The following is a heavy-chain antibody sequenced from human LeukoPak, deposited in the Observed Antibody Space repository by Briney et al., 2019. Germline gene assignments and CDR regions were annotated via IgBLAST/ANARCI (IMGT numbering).Heavy chain of an antibody. J-gene: IGHJ6*02. CDR3: VKDRPCETCMPMDA. D-gene: IGHD2-2*01. V-gene: IGHV3-48*03. CDR1: GFTFSRYE. CDR2: ISSSGSTI. Sequence: GGSLRLSCAASGFTFSRYEMNWVRQAPGKGLEWVSYISSSGSTIYYADSVKGRFTISRDNAKNSLYLQMNSLRAEDTAIYYCVKDRPCETCMPMDAWGQGTTVTVSS.